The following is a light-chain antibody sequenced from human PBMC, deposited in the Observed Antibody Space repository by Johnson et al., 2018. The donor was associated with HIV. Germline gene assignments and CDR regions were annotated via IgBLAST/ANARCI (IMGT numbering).Light chain of an antibody. J-gene: IGLJ1*01. CDR2: ENN. CDR1: SSNIGNNY. CDR3: GTWDSSLSAGYV. Sequence: SVLTQPPSVSAAPGQKVTISCSGSSSNIGNNYVSWYQQLPGTAPKLLIYENNKRPSGIPDRFSGSKSGTSATLGIPGLPTGDEADYYCGTWDSSLSAGYVFGTGTKVSVL. V-gene: IGLV1-51*02.